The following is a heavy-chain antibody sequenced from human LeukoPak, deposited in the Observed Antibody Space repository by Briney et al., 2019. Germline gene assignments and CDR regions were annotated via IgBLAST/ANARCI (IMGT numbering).Heavy chain of an antibody. Sequence: SVKVSCKASGGTFTSYTISWVRQAPGQGLEWMGRIIPILGIANYAQKFQGRVTITADKSTTTAYMELSSLRSEDTAVYYCARLSTVVTPGTAYWGQGTLVTVSS. CDR3: ARLSTVVTPGTAY. D-gene: IGHD4-23*01. CDR2: IIPILGIA. J-gene: IGHJ4*02. V-gene: IGHV1-69*02. CDR1: GGTFTSYT.